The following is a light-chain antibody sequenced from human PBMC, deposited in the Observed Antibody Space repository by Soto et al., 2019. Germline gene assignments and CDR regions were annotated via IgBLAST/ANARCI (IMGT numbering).Light chain of an antibody. Sequence: EIGLSQSPGALSLSQGERATLSCRASQSVSNNYLAWYQQKPGQAPRLLIYGASNRATGIPDRFSGSGSGTDFTLTISRLEPEDFAVYYCQQYGSSGTFGQGTMV. CDR3: QQYGSSGT. V-gene: IGKV3-20*01. CDR2: GAS. CDR1: QSVSNNY. J-gene: IGKJ1*01.